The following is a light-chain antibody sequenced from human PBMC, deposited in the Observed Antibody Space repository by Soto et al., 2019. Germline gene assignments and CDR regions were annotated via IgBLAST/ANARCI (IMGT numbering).Light chain of an antibody. V-gene: IGKV3-11*01. CDR2: DAS. CDR1: QSVGTY. Sequence: EIVLTQSPATLSLSPGERATLSCRASQSVGTYFAWYQQKPGQAPRLLIYDASNRATGIPARFSGSGSETEFTLTISTLEPEDFAVYYCQQRRSWPLTFGGGTNVEIK. CDR3: QQRRSWPLT. J-gene: IGKJ4*01.